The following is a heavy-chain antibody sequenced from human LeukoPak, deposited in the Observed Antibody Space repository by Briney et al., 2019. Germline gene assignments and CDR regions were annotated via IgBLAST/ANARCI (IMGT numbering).Heavy chain of an antibody. CDR2: IYYSGST. CDR1: GGSISSYY. D-gene: IGHD3-9*01. J-gene: IGHJ4*02. V-gene: IGHV4-59*01. CDR3: ARVYYDILTGGFYFDY. Sequence: SETLSLTCTVSGGSISSYYWSWIRQPPGKGLEWIGYIYYSGSTNYNPSLKSRVTISVDTSKNQFSLKLSSVTAADTAVYYCARVYYDILTGGFYFDYWGQGTLVNVSS.